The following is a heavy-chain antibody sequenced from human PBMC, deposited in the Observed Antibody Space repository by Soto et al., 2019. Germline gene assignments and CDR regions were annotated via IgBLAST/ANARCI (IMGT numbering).Heavy chain of an antibody. V-gene: IGHV3-49*03. J-gene: IGHJ4*02. CDR1: GFTFGDYA. CDR2: IRSKAYGGTT. D-gene: IGHD5-18*01. CDR3: TRDGTGGYHYFDY. Sequence: GGSLRLSCTASGFTFGDYAMSWFRQAPGKGLEWVGFIRSKAYGGTTEYAASVKGRFTISRDDSKSIAYLQMNSLKTEDTAVYYCTRDGTGGYHYFDYWGQGTLVTVSS.